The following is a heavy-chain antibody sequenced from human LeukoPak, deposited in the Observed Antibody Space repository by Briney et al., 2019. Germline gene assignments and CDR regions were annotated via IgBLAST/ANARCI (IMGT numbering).Heavy chain of an antibody. Sequence: ASVKVSCKASGYTFTSYGINWVRQAPGQGLEWMGRISTYDANTEYAQKLQGRVTMTTDTSTSTAYMEVRSLRSDDTAVYYCARDGRGHWDTSRWYLGNWFDPWGQGTLVTVSS. CDR3: ARDGRGHWDTSRWYLGNWFDP. CDR1: GYTFTSYG. J-gene: IGHJ5*02. V-gene: IGHV1-18*01. CDR2: ISTYDANT. D-gene: IGHD6-13*01.